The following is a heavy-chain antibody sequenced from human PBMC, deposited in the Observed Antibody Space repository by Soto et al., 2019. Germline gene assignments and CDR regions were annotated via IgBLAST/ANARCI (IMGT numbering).Heavy chain of an antibody. Sequence: ASVKVSFKASGGTFSSYAISWVRQAPGQGLEWMGGIIPIFGTANYAQKFQGRVTITADESTSTAYMELSSLRSEDTAVYYCARVAIAVAGIRAFDIWGQGTMVTVSS. J-gene: IGHJ3*02. V-gene: IGHV1-69*13. CDR3: ARVAIAVAGIRAFDI. CDR2: IIPIFGTA. D-gene: IGHD6-19*01. CDR1: GGTFSSYA.